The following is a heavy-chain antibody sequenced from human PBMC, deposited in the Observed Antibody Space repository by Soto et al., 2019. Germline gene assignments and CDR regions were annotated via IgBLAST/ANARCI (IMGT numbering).Heavy chain of an antibody. D-gene: IGHD4-17*01. J-gene: IGHJ4*02. CDR2: ISYDGSNE. V-gene: IGHV3-30*18. Sequence: QVQLVESGGGVVQPGRSLRLSCAASGFTFSSYGMHWVRQAPGKGLEWVAVISYDGSNEYYADSVKGRFTISRDNSKNTLYLQMNSLRAEDTAVYYCAKPFAVTTSTYLDYWGQGTLVTVSS. CDR1: GFTFSSYG. CDR3: AKPFAVTTSTYLDY.